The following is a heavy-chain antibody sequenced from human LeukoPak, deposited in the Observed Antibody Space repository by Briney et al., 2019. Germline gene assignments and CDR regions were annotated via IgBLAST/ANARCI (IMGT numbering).Heavy chain of an antibody. V-gene: IGHV3-30*02. J-gene: IGHJ4*02. CDR3: AKDPLTKGIHYYGSGSQYFDY. D-gene: IGHD3-10*01. Sequence: GGSLRLSCAAPGFTFSSYGMHWVRQAPGKGLEWVAFIRYDGSNKYYADSVKGRFTISRDNSKNTLYLQMNSLRAEDTAVYYCAKDPLTKGIHYYGSGSQYFDYWGQGTLVTVSS. CDR2: IRYDGSNK. CDR1: GFTFSSYG.